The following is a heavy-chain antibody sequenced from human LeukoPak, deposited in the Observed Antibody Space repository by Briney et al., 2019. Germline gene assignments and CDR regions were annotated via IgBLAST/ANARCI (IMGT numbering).Heavy chain of an antibody. CDR1: GFTFDDYA. D-gene: IGHD2-2*01. CDR2: ISWNSGSI. V-gene: IGHV3-9*01. J-gene: IGHJ6*03. CDR3: ARDGGDERWGEALGYCSSTSCLVYMDV. Sequence: PGGSLRLSCAASGFTFDDYAMHWVRQTPAKGLEWVTGISWNSGSIGYADSVKGRFTISRDNAKNSLYLQMNSLRAEDTALYYCARDGGDERWGEALGYCSSTSCLVYMDVWGKGTTVTVSS.